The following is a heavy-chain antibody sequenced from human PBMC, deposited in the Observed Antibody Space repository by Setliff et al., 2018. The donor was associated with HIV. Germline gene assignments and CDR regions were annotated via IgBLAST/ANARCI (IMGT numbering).Heavy chain of an antibody. V-gene: IGHV1-18*01. CDR2: ISGDNGNT. CDR3: ARAEWIQLWFGAFDI. D-gene: IGHD5-18*01. J-gene: IGHJ3*02. Sequence: ASVKVSCKASGYTFTNNGINWVRQAPGQGLEWMGWISGDNGNTKYAQKLQGRVTMTTDTSTSTAYMELRNLRSDDTAVYYCARAEWIQLWFGAFDIWGQGTMVTVSS. CDR1: GYTFTNNG.